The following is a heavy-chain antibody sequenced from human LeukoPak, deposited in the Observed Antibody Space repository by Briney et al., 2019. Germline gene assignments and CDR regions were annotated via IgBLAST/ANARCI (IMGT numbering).Heavy chain of an antibody. CDR3: AADDSSGYGSIDY. J-gene: IGHJ4*02. CDR2: INAGNGNT. CDR1: GYTFISYA. Sequence: GASVKVSCKASGYTFISYAMHWVRQAPGQRLGWMGWINAGNGNTKYSQKFQGRVTITRDTSASTAYMELSSLRSEDTAVYYCAADDSSGYGSIDYWGQGTLVTVSS. D-gene: IGHD3-22*01. V-gene: IGHV1-3*01.